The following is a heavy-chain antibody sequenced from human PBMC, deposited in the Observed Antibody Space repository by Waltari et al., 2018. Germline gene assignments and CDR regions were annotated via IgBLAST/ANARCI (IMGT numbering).Heavy chain of an antibody. CDR2: ISSSSSYI. V-gene: IGHV3-21*01. D-gene: IGHD3-22*01. CDR3: ARDNSVSYDSSGYYPIDY. J-gene: IGHJ4*02. CDR1: GFTFSSYS. Sequence: EVQLVESGGGLVKPGGSLRLSCAASGFTFSSYSMNWVRQAPGKGLEWVSSISSSSSYIYYADSVKVRFTISRDNAKNSLYLQMNSLRAEDTAVYYCARDNSVSYDSSGYYPIDYWGQGTLVTVSS.